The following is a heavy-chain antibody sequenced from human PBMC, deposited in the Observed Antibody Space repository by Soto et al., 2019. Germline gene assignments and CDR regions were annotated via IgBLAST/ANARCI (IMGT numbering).Heavy chain of an antibody. V-gene: IGHV3-30*18. CDR3: AKEEGKIVDYYMDV. CDR1: GFTFSSYG. CDR2: ISYDGSNK. J-gene: IGHJ6*03. Sequence: GGSLRLSCAASGFTFSSYGMHWVRQAPGKGLEWVAVISYDGSNKYYADSVKGRFTISRDNSKNTLYLQMNSLRAEDTAVYYCAKEEGKIVDYYMDVWGKGTTVTVSS. D-gene: IGHD3-22*01.